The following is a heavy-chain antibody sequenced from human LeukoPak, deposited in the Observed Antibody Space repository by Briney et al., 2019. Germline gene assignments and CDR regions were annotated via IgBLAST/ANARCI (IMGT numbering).Heavy chain of an antibody. CDR3: VAYCGTPSCYSLTDY. CDR2: ISRDGAST. CDR1: GFTFRNYA. D-gene: IGHD2-2*01. J-gene: IGHJ4*02. V-gene: IGHV3-64D*06. Sequence: GGSLRLSCAASGFTFRNYAIHWVRQAPGKGLEYVSAISRDGASTYYADSVKGRFTISRDFSKNTLYLQMGRLRIEDTAVYYCVAYCGTPSCYSLTDYWGQGALVTVSS.